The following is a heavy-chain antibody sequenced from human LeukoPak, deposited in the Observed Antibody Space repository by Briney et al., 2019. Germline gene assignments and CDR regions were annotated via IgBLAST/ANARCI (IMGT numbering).Heavy chain of an antibody. CDR3: ARALSYCSGGSCNIYYIDV. CDR1: GGSISSYY. Sequence: SETLSLTCTVSGGSISSYYWSWIRQPAGKGLEWIGRIYTSGSTNYNPSLKSRVTMSVDTSKSQFSLKLSSVTAADTAVYYCARALSYCSGGSCNIYYIDVWGKGTTVTVSS. V-gene: IGHV4-4*07. J-gene: IGHJ6*03. CDR2: IYTSGST. D-gene: IGHD2-15*01.